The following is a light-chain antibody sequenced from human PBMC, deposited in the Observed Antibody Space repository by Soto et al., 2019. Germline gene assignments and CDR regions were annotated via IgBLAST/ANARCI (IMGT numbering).Light chain of an antibody. V-gene: IGLV3-9*01. J-gene: IGLJ2*01. CDR1: NIGSKN. CDR3: QVWDSTSVV. Sequence: SYELTQPLSVSVALRQTARITCGGNNIGSKNVHWYQQRQGQAPVQVIFRNSNRPSGIPERFSGSNSGNTATLTISRAQADDEADYYCQVWDSTSVVFGGGTKLTVL. CDR2: RNS.